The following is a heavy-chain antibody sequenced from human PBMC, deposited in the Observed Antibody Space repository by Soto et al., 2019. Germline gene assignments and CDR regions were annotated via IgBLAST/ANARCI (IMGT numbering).Heavy chain of an antibody. V-gene: IGHV4-31*03. CDR3: ARALAARPTGDLYYFDY. CDR2: IYYSGTT. Sequence: QVQLQESGPGLVKPSQTLSLTGTVSGDSISNGGYYWSWIRQQPGRGLEWIGYIYYSGTTYYNPSLKCRVTMSVDTSKAQFSLRLSSVTAADTAVYYCARALAARPTGDLYYFDYWGQGTLVTVSS. D-gene: IGHD6-6*01. CDR1: GDSISNGGYY. J-gene: IGHJ4*02.